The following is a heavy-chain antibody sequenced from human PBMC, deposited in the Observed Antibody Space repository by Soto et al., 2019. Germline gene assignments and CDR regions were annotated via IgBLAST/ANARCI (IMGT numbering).Heavy chain of an antibody. CDR3: ARCMGFDGSGYAFFDS. V-gene: IGHV3-21*01. CDR1: GFTFSGHT. D-gene: IGHD3-10*01. J-gene: IGHJ4*02. Sequence: EVQLVESGGGLVKPGGSLRLSCAASGFTFSGHTINWVRQAPGKGLEWVSSVSRSSSYIYYADSVKGRFTVSRDDAETSLYLQMNSLRAEDTAIYYCARCMGFDGSGYAFFDSWGQGTQVTVSS. CDR2: VSRSSSYI.